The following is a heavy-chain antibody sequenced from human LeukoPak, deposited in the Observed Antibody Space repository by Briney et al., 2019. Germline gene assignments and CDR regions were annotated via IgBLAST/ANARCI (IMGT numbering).Heavy chain of an antibody. J-gene: IGHJ4*02. CDR1: GGTFSSYA. V-gene: IGHV1-69*01. D-gene: IGHD5-18*01. CDR2: IIPIFGTA. Sequence: SVKVSCKASGGTFSSYAISWVRQAPGQGLEWMGGIIPIFGTANYAQKFQGRVTITADESTSTAYMELSSLRSEDTAVYYCAKATVDTAIDDYFDYWGQGTLVTVSS. CDR3: AKATVDTAIDDYFDY.